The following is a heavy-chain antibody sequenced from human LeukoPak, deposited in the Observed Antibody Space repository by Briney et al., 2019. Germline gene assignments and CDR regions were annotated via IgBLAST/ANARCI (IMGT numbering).Heavy chain of an antibody. D-gene: IGHD2-2*01. J-gene: IGHJ4*02. Sequence: GGTLRLSCAASGITFSSYGMSWVRQAPGKGLEWVSSISSTGGTTYYADSVKGRFTISRDNSKNTLYLQMNSLRAEDTAVYYCAHGSLYQLDYWGQGTLVTVSS. CDR1: GITFSSYG. CDR2: ISSTGGTT. V-gene: IGHV3-23*01. CDR3: AHGSLYQLDY.